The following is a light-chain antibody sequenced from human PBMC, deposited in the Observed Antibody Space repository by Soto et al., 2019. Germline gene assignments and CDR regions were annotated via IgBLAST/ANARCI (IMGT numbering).Light chain of an antibody. CDR2: DAS. J-gene: IGKJ1*01. CDR1: PDIRNY. Sequence: DIQMTQSPSSLSASVGARVTVTVRASPDIRNYIAWYQQKPGKAPKSLRCDASTLYSGVPSRFSGSGSGTDFTLTISGLKPEDFATYYCQQYYSYPRTSGQGTKVDI. CDR3: QQYYSYPRT. V-gene: IGKV1-16*01.